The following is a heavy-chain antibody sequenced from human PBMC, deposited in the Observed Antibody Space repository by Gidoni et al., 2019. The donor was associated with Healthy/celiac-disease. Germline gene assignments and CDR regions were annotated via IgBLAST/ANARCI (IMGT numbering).Heavy chain of an antibody. CDR1: GFTFSSHS. J-gene: IGHJ5*02. CDR3: ARDRLYGGNRKSWWFDP. CDR2: ISSSSSYI. D-gene: IGHD2-15*01. Sequence: EVQLVESGGGLVKPGGALRLSCAASGFTFSSHSMNWVRQAPGKGLEWVSSISSSSSYIYYADSVKGRFTISRDNAKNSLYLQMNSLRAEDTAVYYCARDRLYGGNRKSWWFDPWGQGTLVTVSS. V-gene: IGHV3-21*01.